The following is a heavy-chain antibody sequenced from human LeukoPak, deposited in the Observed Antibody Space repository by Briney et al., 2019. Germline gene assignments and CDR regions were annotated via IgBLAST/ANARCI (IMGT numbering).Heavy chain of an antibody. CDR2: IYYSGST. CDR3: ARHTYYYDSSGSHWFDP. J-gene: IGHJ5*02. CDR1: GGSISSSSYY. D-gene: IGHD3-22*01. V-gene: IGHV4-39*01. Sequence: PSETLSLTCTVSGGSISSSSYYWGWIRQPPGKGLEWIGSIYYSGSTYYNPSLKSRVTISVDTSKNQFSLKLSSVTAADTAVYYCARHTYYYDSSGSHWFDPWGQGTLVTVSS.